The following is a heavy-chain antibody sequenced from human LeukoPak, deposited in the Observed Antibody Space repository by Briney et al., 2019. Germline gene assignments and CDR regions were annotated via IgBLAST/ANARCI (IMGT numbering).Heavy chain of an antibody. CDR1: GGTFSSYA. V-gene: IGHV1-69*06. CDR3: ASENQRVSGLYYYYYMDV. CDR2: IIPIFGTA. Sequence: ASVKVSCKASGGTFSSYAISWVRQAPGQGLEWMGGIIPIFGTANYAQKFQGRVTITADKSTSTAYMELSSLRSEDTAVYYCASENQRVSGLYYYYYMDVWGKGTTVTVSS. D-gene: IGHD1-14*01. J-gene: IGHJ6*03.